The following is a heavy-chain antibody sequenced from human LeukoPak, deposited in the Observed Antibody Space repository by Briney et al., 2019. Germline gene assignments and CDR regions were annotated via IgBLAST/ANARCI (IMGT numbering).Heavy chain of an antibody. CDR2: IYYTGGT. V-gene: IGHV4-59*01. CDR1: GDSISSYY. D-gene: IGHD6-13*01. CDR3: ARSLAAAAIGPGYDY. J-gene: IGHJ4*02. Sequence: SENLSLTCTVSGDSISSYYWSWIRQPPEKGLEWIGYIYYTGGTNYNPSLRSRAVISLATSKNQFSLRLTSMTAADTAVYYCARSLAAAAIGPGYDYWGQGTLVTVSS.